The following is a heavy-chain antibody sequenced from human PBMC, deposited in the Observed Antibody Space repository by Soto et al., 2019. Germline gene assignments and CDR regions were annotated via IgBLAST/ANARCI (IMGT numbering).Heavy chain of an antibody. Sequence: ASVKVSCKASGYIFTSYYIHWVRQAPGQGLQWMGTINPSSGSPDHTQKFQGRVTMTRDTSTATVYMELSSLRSQDTAVYYCARDLGGNWFDPWGQGTLVTVSS. CDR2: INPSSGSP. CDR3: ARDLGGNWFDP. V-gene: IGHV1-46*01. CDR1: GYIFTSYY. J-gene: IGHJ5*02. D-gene: IGHD3-16*01.